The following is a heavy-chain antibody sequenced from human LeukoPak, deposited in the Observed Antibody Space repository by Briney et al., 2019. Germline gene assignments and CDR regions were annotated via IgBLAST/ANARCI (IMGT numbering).Heavy chain of an antibody. D-gene: IGHD3-16*01. V-gene: IGHV4-30-4*08. CDR1: GGSISSGDYY. J-gene: IGHJ6*03. Sequence: PSQTLSLTCTVSGGSISSGDYYWSWIRQPPGKGLEWIGYIYYSGSTYYNPSLKSRVTISVDTSKNQFSLKLSSVTAADTAVYYCARDLSISGGDYYYYYYMDVWGKGTTVTVS. CDR3: ARDLSISGGDYYYYYYMDV. CDR2: IYYSGST.